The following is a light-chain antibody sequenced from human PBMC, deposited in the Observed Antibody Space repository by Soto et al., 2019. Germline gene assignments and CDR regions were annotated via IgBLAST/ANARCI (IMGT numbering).Light chain of an antibody. CDR3: QQRSNGPPLS. J-gene: IGKJ4*01. Sequence: EMVLTQCPATLSLSPGEGATLSCRASQSVSSYLAWYQQKPGQAPRLLIYDASNRATGIPARFSGSGSGTDFTLTISSLEPEDFAVYYCQQRSNGPPLSFGGGTKV. CDR2: DAS. V-gene: IGKV3-11*01. CDR1: QSVSSY.